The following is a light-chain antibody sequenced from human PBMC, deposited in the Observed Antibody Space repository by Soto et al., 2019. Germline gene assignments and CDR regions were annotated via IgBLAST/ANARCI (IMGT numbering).Light chain of an antibody. V-gene: IGKV1-8*01. Sequence: AIRMTQSPSSFSASTGDRVTITCRASQGISSYLAWYQQKPGKAPKLLIYAASTLQSGVPSRFSDSGSGTDFTLTISCLQSEDFATYYCQQYYSYPLTFGGGTNV. J-gene: IGKJ4*01. CDR2: AAS. CDR1: QGISSY. CDR3: QQYYSYPLT.